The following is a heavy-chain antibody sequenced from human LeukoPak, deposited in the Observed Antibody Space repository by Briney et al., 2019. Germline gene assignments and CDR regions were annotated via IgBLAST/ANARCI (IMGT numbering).Heavy chain of an antibody. D-gene: IGHD6-13*01. J-gene: IGHJ5*02. CDR1: GFTFSSYA. Sequence: GGSLRLSCAASGFTFSSYAMSWVRQAPGKGLEWVSTLSGSGGSTYYADSVKGRFTISRDNSKNTLYLQMNSLRAEDTAVYYCAKDGVAAAVWSGLNWFDPWGQGTLVTVSS. V-gene: IGHV3-23*01. CDR3: AKDGVAAAVWSGLNWFDP. CDR2: LSGSGGST.